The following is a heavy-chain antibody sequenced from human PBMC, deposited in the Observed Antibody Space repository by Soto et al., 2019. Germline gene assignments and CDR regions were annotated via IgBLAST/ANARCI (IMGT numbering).Heavy chain of an antibody. V-gene: IGHV1-46*03. D-gene: IGHD5-12*01. CDR1: GYTFTSYY. Sequence: QVHLVQSGAEVKKPGASVKVSCKASGYTFTSYYMHWVRQAPGQGLEWMGRIKPSDGSTSYAQKFQGRVTSTRDTYTSTAYMEVSSLSSEDTAVYYCARGQRWLPTKWGQGTLVTVSS. CDR2: IKPSDGST. CDR3: ARGQRWLPTK. J-gene: IGHJ4*02.